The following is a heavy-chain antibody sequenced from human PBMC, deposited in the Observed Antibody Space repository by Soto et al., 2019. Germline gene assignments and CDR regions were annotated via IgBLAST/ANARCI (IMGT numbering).Heavy chain of an antibody. CDR1: ADSFSSGYY. V-gene: IGHV4-38-2*02. J-gene: IGHJ5*01. Sequence: TSETLSLTCTVSADSFSSGYYWGWIRQPPGKGLEWLGNIHDGGSTYYNPSLKSRVTISVGTSKNQFSLKVHSVTAADTAVYYCARIVRNAWCDYWGHGTLVTVSS. CDR3: ARIVRNAWCDY. CDR2: IHDGGST. D-gene: IGHD3-10*01.